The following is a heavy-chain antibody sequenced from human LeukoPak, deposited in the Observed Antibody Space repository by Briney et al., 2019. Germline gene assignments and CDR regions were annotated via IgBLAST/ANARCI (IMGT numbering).Heavy chain of an antibody. CDR1: GFTFSSYE. CDR2: ISSSGSTI. CDR3: AELGITMIGDV. D-gene: IGHD3-10*02. V-gene: IGHV3-48*03. Sequence: GGSLSLSCAASGFTFSSYEMIWVRQAPGKGLEWVSYISSSGSTIYYADSVKGRFTISRDNAKNSLYLQMNSLRAEDTAVYYCAELGITMIGDVWGKGTTVTMSS. J-gene: IGHJ6*04.